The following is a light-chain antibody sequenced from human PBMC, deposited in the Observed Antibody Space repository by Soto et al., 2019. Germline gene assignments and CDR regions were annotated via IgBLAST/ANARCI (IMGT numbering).Light chain of an antibody. J-gene: IGKJ1*01. V-gene: IGKV3D-15*01. CDR2: GAS. CDR1: QSVTTK. CDR3: QQRDSWPWT. Sequence: EIVMTQSPDTLSVSPGERATLSCRASQSVTTKLAWYQHKPGQAPRLLISGASSRASGVPDRFSGSGSGTDFTLTISSLEPEDFAVYYCQQRDSWPWTFGQGTKVDIK.